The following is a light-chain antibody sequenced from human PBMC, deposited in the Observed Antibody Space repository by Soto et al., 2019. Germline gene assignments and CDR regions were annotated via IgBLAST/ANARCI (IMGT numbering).Light chain of an antibody. Sequence: QAVVTQSSSASASLGSSVKLTCTLSSGHSGYIIAWHQQQPGKAPRYLMKLESSGSYNKGSGVPDRFSGSSSGADRYLTISNRHCEDEADYYCETWDSNTRVFAGGTKLTVL. J-gene: IGLJ3*02. V-gene: IGLV4-60*02. CDR1: SGHSGYI. CDR3: ETWDSNTRV. CDR2: LESSGSY.